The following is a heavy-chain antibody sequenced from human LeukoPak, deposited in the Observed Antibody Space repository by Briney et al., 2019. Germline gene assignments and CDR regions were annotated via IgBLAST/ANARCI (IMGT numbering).Heavy chain of an antibody. D-gene: IGHD3-3*01. V-gene: IGHV3-30*04. Sequence: GGSLRLSCAASGFTFSSYAMHWVRQAPGKGLEWVAVISYDGSNKYYADSVKGRFTISRDNSKNTLYLQMNSLRAEDTAVYYCARDFEWFDIYYYMDVWGKGTTVTVSS. CDR1: GFTFSSYA. CDR2: ISYDGSNK. CDR3: ARDFEWFDIYYYMDV. J-gene: IGHJ6*03.